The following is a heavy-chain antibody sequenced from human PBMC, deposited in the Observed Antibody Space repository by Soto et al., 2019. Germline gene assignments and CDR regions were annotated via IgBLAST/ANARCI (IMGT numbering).Heavy chain of an antibody. V-gene: IGHV2-70*11. CDR1: GFSLSTSGMC. D-gene: IGHD3-16*01. CDR3: ARISPWGELDVY. Sequence: SGPTLVNPTQTLTLTCTFSGFSLSTSGMCVSWIRQPPGKALEWLARIDWDDDKYYSTSLKTRLTISKDTSKNQVVLTMTNMEPADSATYYCARISPWGELDVYWGQGTRVTVSS. J-gene: IGHJ4*02. CDR2: IDWDDDK.